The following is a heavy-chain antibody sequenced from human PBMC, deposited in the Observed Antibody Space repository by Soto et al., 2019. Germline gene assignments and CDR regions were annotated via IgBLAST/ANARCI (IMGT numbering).Heavy chain of an antibody. D-gene: IGHD3-10*01. CDR3: AVLLGGYGSGSYYNETSYYYGMDV. J-gene: IGHJ6*02. CDR2: INHSGST. CDR1: GGSFSGYY. V-gene: IGHV4-34*01. Sequence: QVQLQQWGAGLLKPSETLSLTCAVYGGSFSGYYWSWIRQPPGKGLEWIGEINHSGSTNYNPSLKSRVTISVDTSKNQFSLKLSSVTAADTAVYYCAVLLGGYGSGSYYNETSYYYGMDVWGQGTTVTVSS.